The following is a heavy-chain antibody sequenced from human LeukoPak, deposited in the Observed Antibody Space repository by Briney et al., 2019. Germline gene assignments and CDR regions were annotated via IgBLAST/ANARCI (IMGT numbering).Heavy chain of an antibody. V-gene: IGHV1-8*01. D-gene: IGHD3-9*01. Sequence: SVKVSCKASGYTFNNHDINWVRQATGQGLEWMGWMNPNSGNTGYAQKFQGRVTITRNTSISTAYMELSSLRSEDTAVYFCAKDPRNILTGDFDDFDIWGQGTMVIVSS. CDR1: GYTFNNHD. J-gene: IGHJ3*02. CDR2: MNPNSGNT. CDR3: AKDPRNILTGDFDDFDI.